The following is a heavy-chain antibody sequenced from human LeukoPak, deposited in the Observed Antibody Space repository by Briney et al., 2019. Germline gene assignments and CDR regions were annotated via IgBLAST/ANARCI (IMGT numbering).Heavy chain of an antibody. J-gene: IGHJ5*02. CDR1: GFTFSDYY. Sequence: GGSLRLSCAASGFTFSDYYMSWIRQAPGKGLEWVSYISSSGSTIYYADSVKGRFTISRDNAKNSLYLQMNSLRAEDTAVYYCARAIFFKEGTYYDFWSGQLNWFDPWAREPWSPSPQ. CDR3: ARAIFFKEGTYYDFWSGQLNWFDP. V-gene: IGHV3-11*01. CDR2: ISSSGSTI. D-gene: IGHD3-3*01.